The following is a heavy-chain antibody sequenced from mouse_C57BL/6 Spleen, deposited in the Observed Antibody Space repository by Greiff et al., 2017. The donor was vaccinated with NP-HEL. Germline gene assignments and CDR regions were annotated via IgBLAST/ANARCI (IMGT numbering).Heavy chain of an antibody. V-gene: IGHV5-9-1*02. CDR1: GFTFSSYA. J-gene: IGHJ2*01. Sequence: EVMLVESGEGLVKPGGSLKLSCAASGFTFSSYAMSWVRQTPEKRLEWVAYISSGGDYIYYADTVKGRFTISRDNARNTLYLQMSSLKSEDTAMYYCTRGGVAYYFDYWGQGTTLTVSS. CDR2: ISSGGDYI. CDR3: TRGGVAYYFDY. D-gene: IGHD1-1*01.